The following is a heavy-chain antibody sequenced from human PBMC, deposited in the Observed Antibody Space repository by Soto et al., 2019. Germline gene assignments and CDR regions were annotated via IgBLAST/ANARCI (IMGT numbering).Heavy chain of an antibody. V-gene: IGHV4-59*02. CDR2: IYASGSP. Sequence: PSETLSLTCTISGGSVSVHYWSWIRQSTGQGLEWIGYIYASGSPYYNPSLRSRVTISADTSKNQISLKLTSPTAADTAVYYCARGVGSSPPQYWGRGTLVTVSS. D-gene: IGHD1-26*01. CDR1: GGSVSVHY. CDR3: ARGVGSSPPQY. J-gene: IGHJ4*02.